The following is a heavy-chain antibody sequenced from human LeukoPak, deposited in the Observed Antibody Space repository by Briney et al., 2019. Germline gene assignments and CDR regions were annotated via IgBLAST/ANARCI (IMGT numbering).Heavy chain of an antibody. Sequence: SETLSLTCTVSGGSVSSGSYYWSWIRQPPGKGLEWIGYNYYSGSTNYNPSLKSRVTISVDTSKSQFSLKLSSVTAADTAVYYCARDDASSSSFDYWGQGTLVTVSS. CDR1: GGSVSSGSYY. D-gene: IGHD6-6*01. V-gene: IGHV4-61*01. J-gene: IGHJ4*02. CDR2: NYYSGST. CDR3: ARDDASSSSFDY.